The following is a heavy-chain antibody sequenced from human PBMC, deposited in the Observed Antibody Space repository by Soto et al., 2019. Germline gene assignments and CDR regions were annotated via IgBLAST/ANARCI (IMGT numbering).Heavy chain of an antibody. V-gene: IGHV3-30-3*01. CDR3: ARDPRFYDFWSGPQYGMDV. D-gene: IGHD3-3*01. CDR1: GFTFSSYA. Sequence: GGSLRLSCAASGFTFSSYAMHWVRPAPGKGLEWVALISFDGNNKYYADSVMGRFTISRDNSKNTLYLQMNSLRAEDAAVFYCARDPRFYDFWSGPQYGMDVWGQGTTVTVSS. J-gene: IGHJ6*02. CDR2: ISFDGNNK.